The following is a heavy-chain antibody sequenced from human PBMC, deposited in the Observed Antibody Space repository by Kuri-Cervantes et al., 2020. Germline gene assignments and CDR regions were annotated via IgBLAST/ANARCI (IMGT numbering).Heavy chain of an antibody. Sequence: GESLKISCKGSGYSFTSYWIGWVRQMPGKGLEWMGIIYPGDSDTRYSPSFQGQVTISADKSISTAYLQWSSLKASDTAMYYCARHAYYYDSSGYYIFDYWGQGTLVTVSS. D-gene: IGHD3-22*01. CDR2: IYPGDSDT. J-gene: IGHJ4*02. V-gene: IGHV5-51*01. CDR3: ARHAYYYDSSGYYIFDY. CDR1: GYSFTSYW.